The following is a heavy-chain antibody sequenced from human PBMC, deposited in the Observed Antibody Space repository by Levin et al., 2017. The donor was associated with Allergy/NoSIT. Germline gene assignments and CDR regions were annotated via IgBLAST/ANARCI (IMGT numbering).Heavy chain of an antibody. Sequence: GGSLRLSCAASGFTFSSYGMHWVRQAPGKGLEWVAVIWDDGYKKYYADSVKGRFTISRDTSKNTLYLQMTSLRAEDTAVYYCARVLRFYYYYYMDVWGKGTTVTVSS. CDR2: IWDDGYKK. J-gene: IGHJ6*03. V-gene: IGHV3-33*01. CDR1: GFTFSSYG. D-gene: IGHD5-12*01. CDR3: ARVLRFYYYYYMDV.